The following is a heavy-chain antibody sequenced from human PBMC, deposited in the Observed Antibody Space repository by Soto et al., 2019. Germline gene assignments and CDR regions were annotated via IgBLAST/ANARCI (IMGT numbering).Heavy chain of an antibody. CDR3: ASLTGYLDWFDP. D-gene: IGHD3-9*01. Sequence: EVQLVESGGGLVQPGGSLRLSCAASGFTFSSYSMNWVRQAPGKGLEWVSYISSSSSTIYYADSVKGRFTISRDNAKNPLYLQMKSLRAEDTAGYYCASLTGYLDWFDPWGQGTLVTVSS. V-gene: IGHV3-48*01. J-gene: IGHJ5*02. CDR1: GFTFSSYS. CDR2: ISSSSSTI.